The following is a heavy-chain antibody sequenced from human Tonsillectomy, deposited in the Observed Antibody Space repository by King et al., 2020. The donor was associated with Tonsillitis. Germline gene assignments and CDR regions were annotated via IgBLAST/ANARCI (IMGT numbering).Heavy chain of an antibody. CDR1: GFTFSNYG. J-gene: IGHJ4*02. D-gene: IGHD6-19*01. CDR2: VWYDGTIK. Sequence: VQLVESGGGVVQPGRSLRLSCVASGFTFSNYGIHWVRQAPGKGLEWVTVVWYDGTIKYYADSVQGRFTISRDNSKNTVYLQMNSLRAKDTAVYYCARDQGAGLDHWGQGSPVTVSS. V-gene: IGHV3-33*08. CDR3: ARDQGAGLDH.